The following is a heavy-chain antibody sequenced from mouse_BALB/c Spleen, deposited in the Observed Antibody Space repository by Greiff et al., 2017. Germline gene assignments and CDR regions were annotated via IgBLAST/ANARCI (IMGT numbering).Heavy chain of an antibody. J-gene: IGHJ2*01. CDR1: GFTFSSYT. CDR3: TRDREPYYFDY. CDR2: ISSGGSYT. V-gene: IGHV5-6-4*01. D-gene: IGHD3-1*01. Sequence: DVHLVESGGGLVKPGGSLKLSCAASGFTFSSYTMSWVRQTPEKRLEWVATISSGGSYTYYPDSVKGRFTISRDNAKNTLYLQMSSLKSEDTAMYYCTRDREPYYFDYWGQGTTLTVSS.